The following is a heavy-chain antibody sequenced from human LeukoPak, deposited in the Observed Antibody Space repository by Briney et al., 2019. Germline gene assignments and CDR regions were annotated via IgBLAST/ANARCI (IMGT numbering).Heavy chain of an antibody. V-gene: IGHV4-59*12. Sequence: PSETLSLTCTVSGGSISSYYWSWIRQPPGKGLEWIGSVYYSGSSFYSPSLKSRVTISVDMSKNQFSLRLNSVTAADTAVYYCARDEGYATGFDRDYWGQGTLVTVSS. CDR2: VYYSGSS. J-gene: IGHJ4*02. D-gene: IGHD1-1*01. CDR1: GGSISSYY. CDR3: ARDEGYATGFDRDY.